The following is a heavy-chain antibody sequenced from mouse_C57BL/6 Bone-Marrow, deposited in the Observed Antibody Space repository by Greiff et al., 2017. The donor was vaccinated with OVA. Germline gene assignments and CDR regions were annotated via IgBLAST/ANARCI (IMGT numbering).Heavy chain of an antibody. J-gene: IGHJ2*01. CDR1: GYTFTSYW. CDR2: INPSNGGT. Sequence: QVQLQQPGTDLVKPGASVKLSCKASGYTFTSYWMHWVKQRPGKGLEWIGNINPSNGGTYYNEKFKSKATLTVDKSSNTAYMQLSSLTSEDSEVYYCSRMGYSNYDYWGQGTTLTVSS. D-gene: IGHD2-5*01. V-gene: IGHV1-53*01. CDR3: SRMGYSNYDY.